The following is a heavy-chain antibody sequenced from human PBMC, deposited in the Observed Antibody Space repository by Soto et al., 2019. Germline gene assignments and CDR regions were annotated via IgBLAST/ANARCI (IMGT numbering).Heavy chain of an antibody. D-gene: IGHD3-22*01. V-gene: IGHV2-5*02. Sequence: QITLKESGPTLVKPTQTLTLTCTFSGFSLSTSGVGVGWIRQPPGKALEWLALIYWDDDKRYSPSLKSRLTLTKDTSKHQVVLTMTTMDPVDTATYYCAHRRGYYDSSGYGFDPWGQGTLVTVSS. J-gene: IGHJ5*02. CDR1: GFSLSTSGVG. CDR3: AHRRGYYDSSGYGFDP. CDR2: IYWDDDK.